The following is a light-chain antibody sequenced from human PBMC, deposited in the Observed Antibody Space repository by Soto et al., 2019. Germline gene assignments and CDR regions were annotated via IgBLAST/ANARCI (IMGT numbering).Light chain of an antibody. CDR1: SSDVGGYNH. CDR3: SSYTSSSTVV. Sequence: QSALTQPASVSGSPGPSITISCTGTSSDVGGYNHVSWYQQHPGKAPKLMIYDVSNRPSGVSNRFSGSKSGNTVSLTISGLQAEDEADYYCSSYTSSSTVVFGGGTKLTVL. CDR2: DVS. V-gene: IGLV2-14*01. J-gene: IGLJ2*01.